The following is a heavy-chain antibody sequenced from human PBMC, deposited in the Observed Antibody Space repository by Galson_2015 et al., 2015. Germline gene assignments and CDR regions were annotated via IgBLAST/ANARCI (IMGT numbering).Heavy chain of an antibody. V-gene: IGHV3-21*01. CDR2: ISSSSSYI. CDR3: ARWSRGYYDSSGLVEDDAFDI. J-gene: IGHJ3*02. D-gene: IGHD3-22*01. Sequence: SLRLSCATSGFTFSSYRMNWVRQAPGKGLEWVSSISSSSSYIYYADSVKGRFTISRDNAKNSLYLQMNSLRAEDTAVYYCARWSRGYYDSSGLVEDDAFDIWGQGTMVTVPS. CDR1: GFTFSSYR.